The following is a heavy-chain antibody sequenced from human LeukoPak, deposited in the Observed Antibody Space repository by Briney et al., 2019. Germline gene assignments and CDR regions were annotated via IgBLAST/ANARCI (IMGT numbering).Heavy chain of an antibody. CDR1: GGSISSYY. CDR3: ARPGDYGDYPDAFDI. J-gene: IGHJ3*02. CDR2: IYYSGST. Sequence: SETLSLTCTVSGGSISSYYWSWIRQPPGKGLEWIGYIYYSGSTNYNPSLKSRVTISVDTSKNQFSLKLSSVTAADTAVYYCARPGDYGDYPDAFDIWGQGTMVTVSS. D-gene: IGHD4-17*01. V-gene: IGHV4-59*08.